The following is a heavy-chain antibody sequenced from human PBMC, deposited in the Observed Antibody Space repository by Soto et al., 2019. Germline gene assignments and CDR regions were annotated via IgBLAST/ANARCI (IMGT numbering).Heavy chain of an antibody. J-gene: IGHJ4*02. D-gene: IGHD3-22*01. V-gene: IGHV3-43D*04. Sequence: VGSLRLSCAAAGFDFEDYAMHWVRQVPGKGLEWVSLTNSDGTDSYYVDSVKGRFTISRDNAKTTLYLQMDRLRPEDTALYFCAKSLYYYDSSPLDHWGQGTLVTVS. CDR3: AKSLYYYDSSPLDH. CDR1: GFDFEDYA. CDR2: TNSDGTDS.